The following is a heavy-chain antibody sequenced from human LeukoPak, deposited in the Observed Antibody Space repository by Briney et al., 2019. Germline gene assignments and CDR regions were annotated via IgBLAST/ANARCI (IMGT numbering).Heavy chain of an antibody. CDR1: GYTFTSYY. D-gene: IGHD5-12*01. CDR2: IIPIFGTA. V-gene: IGHV1-69*06. Sequence: SVKVSCKASGYTFTSYYMHWVRQAPGQGLEWMGGIIPIFGTANYAQKFQGRVTITADKSTSTAYMELSSLRSEDTAVYYCARLSTDIVATIYYYYMDVWGKGTTVTVSS. CDR3: ARLSTDIVATIYYYYMDV. J-gene: IGHJ6*03.